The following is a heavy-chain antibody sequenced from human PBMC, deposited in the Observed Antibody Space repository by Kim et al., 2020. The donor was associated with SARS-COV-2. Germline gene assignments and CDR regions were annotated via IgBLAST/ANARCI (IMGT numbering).Heavy chain of an antibody. CDR2: INSDGSST. D-gene: IGHD3-22*01. CDR1: GFTFSSYW. V-gene: IGHV3-74*01. J-gene: IGHJ5*02. Sequence: GGSLRLSCAASGFTFSSYWMHWVRQAPGKGLVWVSRINSDGSSTSYADSVKGRFTISRDNAKNTLYLQMNSLRAEDTAVYYCARGYYDSSGYRNNWFDPWGQGTLVTVSS. CDR3: ARGYYDSSGYRNNWFDP.